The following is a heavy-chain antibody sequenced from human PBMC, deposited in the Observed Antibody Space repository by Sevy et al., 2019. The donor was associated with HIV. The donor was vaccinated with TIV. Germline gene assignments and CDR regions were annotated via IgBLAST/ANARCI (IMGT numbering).Heavy chain of an antibody. CDR1: GYTFTSYD. CDR2: MNPNSGNT. Sequence: ASVKVSCKASGYTFTSYDINWVRQATGRGLEWMGWMNPNSGNTGYAQKFQGRVTITRNTSISTAYMELSSLRSEDTAVYYCVRASTYYYDAFDIWGQGTMVTVSS. J-gene: IGHJ3*02. D-gene: IGHD3-10*01. CDR3: VRASTYYYDAFDI. V-gene: IGHV1-8*03.